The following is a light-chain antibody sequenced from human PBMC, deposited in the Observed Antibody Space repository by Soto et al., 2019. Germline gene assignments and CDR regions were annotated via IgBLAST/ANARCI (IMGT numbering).Light chain of an antibody. CDR1: QTIDSW. Sequence: DIQMTLSPSTLSASVRDRVTITCRASQTIDSWLAWYQQRPGKPPNLLIYKASTLASGVPSRFSGSGSGTEFTLTINSLQPDDFATYYCQQYNSYPWPFGQGTKV. CDR2: KAS. J-gene: IGKJ1*01. V-gene: IGKV1-5*03. CDR3: QQYNSYPWP.